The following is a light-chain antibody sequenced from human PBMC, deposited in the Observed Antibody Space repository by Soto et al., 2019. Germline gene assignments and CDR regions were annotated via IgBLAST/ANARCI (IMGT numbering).Light chain of an antibody. Sequence: QSVLTQPPSASGSPGQSVAISCTGTSSDVGGYNYVSWYQQHPGKAPKLMIYEVSKRPSGVPDRFSGSKSGTSASLAITGLQAEDEADYYCQSYDTSLSALVFGGGTKVTVL. CDR2: EVS. CDR1: SSDVGGYNY. J-gene: IGLJ2*01. CDR3: QSYDTSLSALV. V-gene: IGLV2-8*01.